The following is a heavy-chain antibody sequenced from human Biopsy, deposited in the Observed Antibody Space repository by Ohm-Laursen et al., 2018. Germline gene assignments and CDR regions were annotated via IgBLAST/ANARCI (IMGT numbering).Heavy chain of an antibody. CDR2: INPDTGET. CDR1: GYNFRGYH. J-gene: IGHJ5*02. CDR3: AKPSGGVSTVGFDP. D-gene: IGHD5/OR15-5a*01. V-gene: IGHV1-2*02. Sequence: ASVKVSCKASGYNFRGYHLHWVRLAPGQGLEWMGWINPDTGETRYAPKFQGRLALTRDVSVNTGYLELSSLGSDDTAIYFCAKPSGGVSTVGFDPWGQGTQIIVS.